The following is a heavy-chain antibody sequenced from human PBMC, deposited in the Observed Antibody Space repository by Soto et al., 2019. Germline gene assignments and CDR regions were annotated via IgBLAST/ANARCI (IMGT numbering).Heavy chain of an antibody. CDR3: ARDGSSGYYPDAFDI. J-gene: IGHJ3*02. Sequence: ASVKVSCKASGYTFTSYAMHWVRQAPGQRLEWMGWINAGNGNTKYSQKFQGRVTITRDTSASTAYMELSSLRSEDTAVYYCARDGSSGYYPDAFDIWGQGTMVTV. CDR1: GYTFTSYA. D-gene: IGHD3-22*01. CDR2: INAGNGNT. V-gene: IGHV1-3*01.